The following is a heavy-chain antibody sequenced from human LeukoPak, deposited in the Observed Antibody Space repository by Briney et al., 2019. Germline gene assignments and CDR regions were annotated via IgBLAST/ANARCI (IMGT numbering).Heavy chain of an antibody. CDR3: ARVVVVPTAILPYCYYGMDV. CDR1: GYTFTSYD. J-gene: IGHJ6*02. V-gene: IGHV1-8*01. D-gene: IGHD2-2*01. CDR2: MNPNSGNT. Sequence: GASVNVSCKASGYTFTSYDINWVRQATGQGLEWMGWMNPNSGNTGYAQKFQGRVTMTRNTSISTAYMELSSLRSEDTAVYYCARVVVVPTAILPYCYYGMDVWGQGTTVTVSS.